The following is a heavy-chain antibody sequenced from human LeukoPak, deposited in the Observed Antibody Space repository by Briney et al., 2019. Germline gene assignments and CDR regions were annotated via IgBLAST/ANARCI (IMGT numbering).Heavy chain of an antibody. D-gene: IGHD5-24*01. CDR1: GFTFSSYW. J-gene: IGHJ4*02. Sequence: GGSLRLSCAASGFTFSSYWMSWVRQAPGKGLEWVSAISGSGGSTYYADSVKGRFTISRDNSKNTLYLQMNSLRAEDTAVYYCASKGGRWLQYNYWGQGTLVTVSS. V-gene: IGHV3-23*01. CDR2: ISGSGGST. CDR3: ASKGGRWLQYNY.